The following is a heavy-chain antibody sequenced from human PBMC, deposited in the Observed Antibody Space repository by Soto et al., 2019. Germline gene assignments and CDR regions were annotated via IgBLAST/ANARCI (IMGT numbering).Heavy chain of an antibody. CDR3: ARALGIAAAGTFWYFDL. Sequence: QLQLQESGSGLVKPSQTLSLTCAVSGGSISSGGYSWSWIRQPPGKGLEWIGYIYHSGSTYYNPSLKSRVTLSVDRSKNQFSLKLRSVTAADTAVYYCARALGIAAAGTFWYFDLWGRGTLVTVSS. J-gene: IGHJ2*01. CDR2: IYHSGST. CDR1: GGSISSGGYS. D-gene: IGHD6-13*01. V-gene: IGHV4-30-2*01.